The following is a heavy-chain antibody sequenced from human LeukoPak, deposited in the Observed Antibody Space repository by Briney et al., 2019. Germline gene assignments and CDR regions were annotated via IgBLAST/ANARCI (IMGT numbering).Heavy chain of an antibody. V-gene: IGHV3-21*01. J-gene: IGHJ4*02. Sequence: KSGGSLRLSCAASGFTFSSYSMNWVRQAPGEGLEWVSSISSSSSYIYYADSVKGRFTISRDNAKNSLYLQMNSLRAEDTAVYYCARGLRYFDWSGRFDYWGQGTLVTVSS. CDR2: ISSSSSYI. D-gene: IGHD3-9*01. CDR1: GFTFSSYS. CDR3: ARGLRYFDWSGRFDY.